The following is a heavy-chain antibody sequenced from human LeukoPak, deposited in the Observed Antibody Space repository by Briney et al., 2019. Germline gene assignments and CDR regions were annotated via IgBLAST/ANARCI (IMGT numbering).Heavy chain of an antibody. J-gene: IGHJ4*02. CDR3: ARVPGYYDSSGYSYFYLDY. CDR2: IYYSGST. V-gene: IGHV4-61*05. CDR1: GDSITNSRFY. Sequence: SETLSLTCTVSGDSITNSRFYWGWIRQPPGKGLEWIGHIYYSGSTNYNPSLKSRVTISVDTSKNQFSLNLSSVTAADTAVYYCARVPGYYDSSGYSYFYLDYWAPGTLVTVSS. D-gene: IGHD3-22*01.